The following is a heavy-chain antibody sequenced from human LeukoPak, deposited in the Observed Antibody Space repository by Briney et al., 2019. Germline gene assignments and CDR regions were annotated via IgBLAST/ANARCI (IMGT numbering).Heavy chain of an antibody. CDR3: ARDRYSGSGVFDY. Sequence: SETLSLTCTVSDGSISSSSYYWGWIRQPPGKGLEWIETIYYSGSTYYNPSLKSRLTISLDTSNNQFSLKLSSVTAADTAVYYCARDRYSGSGVFDYWGQGTLVTVSS. J-gene: IGHJ4*02. V-gene: IGHV4-39*07. CDR1: DGSISSSSYY. D-gene: IGHD1-26*01. CDR2: IYYSGST.